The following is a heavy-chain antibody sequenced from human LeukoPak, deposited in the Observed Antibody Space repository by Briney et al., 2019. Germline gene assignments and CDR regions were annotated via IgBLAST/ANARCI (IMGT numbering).Heavy chain of an antibody. CDR2: INSDGSST. V-gene: IGHV3-74*01. CDR3: ARVLPGVYYYGMDV. D-gene: IGHD3-10*01. CDR1: GSTFSSYW. Sequence: GGSLRLSCAASGSTFSSYWMHWVRQAPGKGLVWVSRINSDGSSTIYADSVKGRFTISRDNAKNTLYLQMNSLRAEDTALYYCARVLPGVYYYGMDVWGQGTTVTVSS. J-gene: IGHJ6*02.